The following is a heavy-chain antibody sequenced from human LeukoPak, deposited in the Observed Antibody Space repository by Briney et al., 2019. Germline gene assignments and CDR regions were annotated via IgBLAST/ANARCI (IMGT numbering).Heavy chain of an antibody. V-gene: IGHV4-39*07. Sequence: PSETLSLTCTVSGGSISSSSYYWGWIRQPPGKGLEWIGSIYYSGSTSYNPSLKSRVTISVDTSKNQFSLKLSSVTAADTAVYYCARIGHDLYQTFDFWGNGNLITVSS. D-gene: IGHD2-2*01. CDR1: GGSISSSSYY. CDR3: ARIGHDLYQTFDF. J-gene: IGHJ4*01. CDR2: IYYSGST.